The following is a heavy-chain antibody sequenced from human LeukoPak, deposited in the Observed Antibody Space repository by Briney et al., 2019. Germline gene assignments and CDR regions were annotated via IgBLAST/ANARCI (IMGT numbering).Heavy chain of an antibody. CDR2: IYYSGST. Sequence: PSETLSLTCTVSGGSISSSSYYWGWIRQPSGKGLERIGRIYYSGSTYYNPSLKSRVTISVDTSKTQFSLKLSSVTAADTAVYYCAREARSSDAFDIWGQGTMVTVSS. J-gene: IGHJ3*02. V-gene: IGHV4-39*07. CDR3: AREARSSDAFDI. CDR1: GGSISSSSYY. D-gene: IGHD6-6*01.